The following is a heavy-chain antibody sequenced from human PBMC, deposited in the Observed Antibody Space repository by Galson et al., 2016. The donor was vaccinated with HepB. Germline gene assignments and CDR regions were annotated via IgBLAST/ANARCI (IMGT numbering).Heavy chain of an antibody. V-gene: IGHV4-59*02. CDR3: ARDHKVDYSGSGHIPVVQYCRDF. J-gene: IGHJ6*04. CDR1: GDSVSGSY. Sequence: SETLSLTCSVSGDSVSGSYWGWIRQHPGEGLEWIGYINHSGTTDYNPSLQSRVTISIDTSKNQISLSLRSVTAADPAVYFCARDHKVDYSGSGHIPVVQYCRDFWGTGTTVIVSS. CDR2: INHSGTT. D-gene: IGHD3-10*01.